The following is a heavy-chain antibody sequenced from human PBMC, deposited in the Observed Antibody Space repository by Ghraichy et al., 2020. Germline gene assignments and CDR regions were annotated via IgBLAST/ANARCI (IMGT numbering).Heavy chain of an antibody. CDR3: AKDWGLGYCSGGSCYSGHHMIN. V-gene: IGHV3-23*01. J-gene: IGHJ4*02. Sequence: GGSLRLSCAASGFTFSSYAMSWVRQAPGKGLEWVSAISGSGGSTYYADSVKGRFTISRDNSKNTLYLQMNSLRAEDTAVYYCAKDWGLGYCSGGSCYSGHHMINWGQGTLVTVSS. CDR2: ISGSGGST. D-gene: IGHD2-15*01. CDR1: GFTFSSYA.